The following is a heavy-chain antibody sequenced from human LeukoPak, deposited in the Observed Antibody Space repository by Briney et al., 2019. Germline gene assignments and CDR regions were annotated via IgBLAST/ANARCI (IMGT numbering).Heavy chain of an antibody. CDR3: TTLRPWIQPR. D-gene: IGHD5-18*01. J-gene: IGHJ3*01. Sequence: PGGSLRLSCVASGFILSTSEMNWVRQAPGKGLEWVSFIASDGTIFYADSVKGRFTLSRDDAKNSLYLQVNSLKTEDTAVYYCTTLRPWIQPRWGQGTLVTVSS. CDR1: GFILSTSE. V-gene: IGHV3-48*03. CDR2: IASDGTI.